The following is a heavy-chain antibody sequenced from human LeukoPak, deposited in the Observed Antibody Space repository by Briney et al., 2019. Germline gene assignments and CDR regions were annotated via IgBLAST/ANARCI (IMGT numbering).Heavy chain of an antibody. CDR3: ARLSGSGTAFDY. CDR2: IYYSGST. V-gene: IGHV4-39*01. D-gene: IGHD3-10*01. CDR1: GGSISSSSYY. Sequence: SETLSLTCTVSGGSISSSSYYWGWIRQPSGKGLEWIGSIYYSGSTYYNPSLKSRVTISVDTSKNQFSLKLSSVTAADTAVYYCARLSGSGTAFDYWGQGTLVTVSS. J-gene: IGHJ4*02.